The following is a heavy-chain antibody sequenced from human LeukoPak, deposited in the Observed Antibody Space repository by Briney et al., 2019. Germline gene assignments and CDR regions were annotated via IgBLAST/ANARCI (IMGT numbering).Heavy chain of an antibody. Sequence: PGGSLRLSCAASGFTFSSYAMNWVRQAPRKGLEWVSAITGSAGDTYYADSVRGRFTISRDNSKNTLYLQMNSLRAEDAAVYYCAKIRGYYGSRAGMDVWGQGTTVTVSS. CDR2: ITGSAGDT. CDR3: AKIRGYYGSRAGMDV. CDR1: GFTFSSYA. J-gene: IGHJ6*02. V-gene: IGHV3-23*01. D-gene: IGHD3-10*01.